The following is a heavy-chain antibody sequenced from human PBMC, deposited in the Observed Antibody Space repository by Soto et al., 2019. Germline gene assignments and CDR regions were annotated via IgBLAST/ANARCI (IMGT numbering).Heavy chain of an antibody. CDR3: ARDPTIFFGGDNYYYYMDV. J-gene: IGHJ6*03. V-gene: IGHV3-33*01. CDR1: GFTFSSYG. D-gene: IGHD3-3*01. CDR2: IWYDGSNK. Sequence: GGSLRLSCAASGFTFSSYGMHWVRQAPGKGLEWVAVIWYDGSNKYYADSVKGRFTISRDNSKNTLYLQMNSLRAEDTAVYYCARDPTIFFGGDNYYYYMDVWGKGTTVTVSS.